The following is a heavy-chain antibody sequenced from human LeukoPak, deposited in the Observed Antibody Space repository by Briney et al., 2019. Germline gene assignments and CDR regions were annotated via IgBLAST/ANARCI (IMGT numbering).Heavy chain of an antibody. D-gene: IGHD4-17*01. CDR2: IYPGDSDT. V-gene: IGHV5-51*01. CDR3: ACPDPYGDYSSDY. Sequence: GESLKISCKGSGYSFTSYWIGWVRQMPGKGLEWMGIIYPGDSDTRYSTFFQGQVTIPTDKSISTAYLQCISLNASDTAIYYCACPDPYGDYSSDYWGQGTLVTLPS. CDR1: GYSFTSYW. J-gene: IGHJ4*02.